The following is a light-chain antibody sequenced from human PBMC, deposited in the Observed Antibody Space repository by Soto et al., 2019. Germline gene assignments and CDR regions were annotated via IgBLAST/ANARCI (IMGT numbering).Light chain of an antibody. Sequence: DIVMTQSPDSLAVSLGERATINCKSSQSVLYSSNNKNYLAWYQQKPGQPPKLLIYWASTRESGVPDRFSGSGSGTDFTLTISSLQAEDVALYYCQQYYRLPRTFGQGTKVEIK. CDR2: WAS. CDR1: QSVLYSSNNKNY. CDR3: QQYYRLPRT. V-gene: IGKV4-1*01. J-gene: IGKJ1*01.